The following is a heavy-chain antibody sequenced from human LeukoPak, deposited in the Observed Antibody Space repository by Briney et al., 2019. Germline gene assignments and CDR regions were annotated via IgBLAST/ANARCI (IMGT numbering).Heavy chain of an antibody. Sequence: PGGSLRLSCAASGFTFSSYAMSWVRQAPGKGLEWVSAISGSGGGTYYADSVKGRFTISRDNSKNTLFLQMNSLRAEDTAVYYCARGIVGATSAYFDYWGQGTLVTVSS. CDR3: ARGIVGATSAYFDY. CDR1: GFTFSSYA. D-gene: IGHD1-26*01. V-gene: IGHV3-23*01. CDR2: ISGSGGGT. J-gene: IGHJ4*02.